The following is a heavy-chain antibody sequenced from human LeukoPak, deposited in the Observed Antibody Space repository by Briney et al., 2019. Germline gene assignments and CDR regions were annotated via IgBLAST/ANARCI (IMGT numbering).Heavy chain of an antibody. Sequence: LVKVSCKASGGTFSTYGISWVRQAPGQGLEWMGRIIPIMGIATYAQKFQGRVTITADRSTGTAYVELSRLRFDDTAVYYCARDKSDVFDIWGQGTLVTVSS. CDR1: GGTFSTYG. CDR2: IIPIMGIA. J-gene: IGHJ3*02. V-gene: IGHV1-69*04. CDR3: ARDKSDVFDI.